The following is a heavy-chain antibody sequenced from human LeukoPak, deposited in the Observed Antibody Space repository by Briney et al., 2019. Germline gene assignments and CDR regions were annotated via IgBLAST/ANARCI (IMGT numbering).Heavy chain of an antibody. D-gene: IGHD5-18*01. CDR3: ARGIQLWYMVPDY. Sequence: YYADSVKGRLTISRDNSKNTLYLQMNSLRAEDTAVYYRARGIQLWYMVPDYWGQGTLVSVSS. V-gene: IGHV3-33*01. J-gene: IGHJ4*02.